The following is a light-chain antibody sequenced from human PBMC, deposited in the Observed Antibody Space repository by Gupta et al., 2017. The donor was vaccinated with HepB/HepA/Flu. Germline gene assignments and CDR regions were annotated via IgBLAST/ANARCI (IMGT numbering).Light chain of an antibody. CDR3: SSYTSSITYV. J-gene: IGLJ1*01. CDR1: SSDVSGYKY. Sequence: QSALTQPASVSGSPGKSITISCTGTSSDVSGYKYVSWYQQHPGKAPKLMIYYVSNRTSGVSNRFSGSKSGNTASLTISGLQAEDEADYYCSSYTSSITYVFGTGTKVTVL. CDR2: YVS. V-gene: IGLV2-14*03.